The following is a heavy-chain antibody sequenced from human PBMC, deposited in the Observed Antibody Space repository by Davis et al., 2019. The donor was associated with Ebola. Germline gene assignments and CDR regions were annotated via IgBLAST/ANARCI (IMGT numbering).Heavy chain of an antibody. D-gene: IGHD5-18*01. CDR2: IYYSGST. Sequence: SETLSLTCAVSGGSLGTYYWSWIRQPPGKGLEWIGYIYYSGSTNYNPSLKSRVTISVDTSKNQFSLKLSSVTAADTAVYYCARDRGSGYSYGPLGYWGQGTLVTVSS. J-gene: IGHJ4*02. CDR3: ARDRGSGYSYGPLGY. V-gene: IGHV4-59*01. CDR1: GGSLGTYY.